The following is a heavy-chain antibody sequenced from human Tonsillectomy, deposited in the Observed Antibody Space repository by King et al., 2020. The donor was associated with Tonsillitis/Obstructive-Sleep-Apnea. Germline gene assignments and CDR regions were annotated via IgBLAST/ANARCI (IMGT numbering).Heavy chain of an antibody. Sequence: TLKESGPTLGKPTQTLTLTCTFSEFSLRASGVGVGWIRQPPGKALEWLALIYWDDDKYYSPSLKSRLSITKDTSKNQVVLTMTNMDPTDTATYYCAHLEWPPPGSFDYWGQGTMVTVSS. CDR2: IYWDDDK. V-gene: IGHV2-5*02. CDR1: EFSLRASGVG. J-gene: IGHJ4*02. CDR3: AHLEWPPPGSFDY. D-gene: IGHD3-3*01.